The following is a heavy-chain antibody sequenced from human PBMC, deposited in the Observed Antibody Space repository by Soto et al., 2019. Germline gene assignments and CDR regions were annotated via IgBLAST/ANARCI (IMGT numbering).Heavy chain of an antibody. CDR1: GGSFSNYY. D-gene: IGHD6-19*01. J-gene: IGHJ6*02. Sequence: SETLSLTCAIYGGSFSNYYWNWIRQPPGKGLEWMGKINHSGSTNYSPSLKSRLTISVDTSKNQFSLKLISVTAADTAVYFCGRGRGDSNAWGSYYAGMDVWGQGTRVTVSS. V-gene: IGHV4-34*01. CDR2: INHSGST. CDR3: GRGRGDSNAWGSYYAGMDV.